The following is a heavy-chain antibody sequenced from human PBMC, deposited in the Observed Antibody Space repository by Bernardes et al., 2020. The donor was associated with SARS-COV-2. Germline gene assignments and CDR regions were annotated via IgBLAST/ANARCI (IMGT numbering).Heavy chain of an antibody. J-gene: IGHJ5*02. D-gene: IGHD3-10*01. Sequence: TLSLTCAVSGDSVSNGDYFLSWIRQAPGQGLEWIGYIYFTGTTYYSPSLKSRVSISVDTSKNQVSLTLTSMTAADTAMYYCARGIWASGTYMRSDWFDPWGQGTLVTVTS. CDR2: IYFTGTT. V-gene: IGHV4-30-4*01. CDR3: ARGIWASGTYMRSDWFDP. CDR1: GDSVSNGDYF.